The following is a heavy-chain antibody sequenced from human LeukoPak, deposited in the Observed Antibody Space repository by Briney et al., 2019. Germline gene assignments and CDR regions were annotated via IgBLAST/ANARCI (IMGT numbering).Heavy chain of an antibody. J-gene: IGHJ4*02. Sequence: GGSLRLSCAASGFTFSSYEMNWVRQAPGKGLEWVSYMSGSGANIYYADSVKGRFTISRDNAKNSLYLQMNSLRAEDTAVYYCAGGQGWLADYWGQGTLVTVSS. CDR1: GFTFSSYE. CDR2: MSGSGANI. D-gene: IGHD6-19*01. V-gene: IGHV3-48*03. CDR3: AGGQGWLADY.